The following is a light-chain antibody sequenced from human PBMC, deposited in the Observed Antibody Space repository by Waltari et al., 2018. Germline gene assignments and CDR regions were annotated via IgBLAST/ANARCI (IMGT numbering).Light chain of an antibody. J-gene: IGKJ2*01. CDR2: WES. CDR3: QQYHSFPYT. V-gene: IGKV4-1*01. CDR1: QSVLYSSNNKAY. Sequence: DIVMTQSPDSLAVSLGERATINCKSGQSVLYSSNNKAYLAWYQQKPGPPPKLLFYWESTRESGVPDRFSGSGSGTDFTLTISSLQAEDVAVYYCQQYHSFPYTFGQGTKLEIK.